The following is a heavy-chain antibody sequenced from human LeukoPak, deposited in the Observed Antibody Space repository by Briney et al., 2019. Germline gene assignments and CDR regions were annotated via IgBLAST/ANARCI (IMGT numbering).Heavy chain of an antibody. D-gene: IGHD3-3*01. CDR3: AKEGGSSIWSGSHFDY. CDR2: ISGSDGTT. V-gene: IGHV3-23*01. CDR1: GFTFSNYA. J-gene: IGHJ4*02. Sequence: GGSLRLSCAASGFTFSNYAVTWVRQTPGKGLEWVSTISGSDGTTYYADSVKGRFTISRDDSKNTLYLHMNSLRAEDTAVYYCAKEGGSSIWSGSHFDYWGQGTLVTVSS.